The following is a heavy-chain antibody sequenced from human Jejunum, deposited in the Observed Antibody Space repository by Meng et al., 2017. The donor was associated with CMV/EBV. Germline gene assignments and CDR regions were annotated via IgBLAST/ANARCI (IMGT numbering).Heavy chain of an antibody. J-gene: IGHJ4*02. CDR1: GLTFRNYA. V-gene: IGHV3-23*01. D-gene: IGHD3-10*01. CDR2: IGASGGTK. CDR3: AKDPELY. Sequence: SLRLSCAVSGLTFRNYAMTWVRLSPGTGLEWVSKIGASGGTKYYADSVKGRFTVSRDNSNSMLYLHMTSLRAEDTAVYYCAKDPELYWGQGTLVTVSS.